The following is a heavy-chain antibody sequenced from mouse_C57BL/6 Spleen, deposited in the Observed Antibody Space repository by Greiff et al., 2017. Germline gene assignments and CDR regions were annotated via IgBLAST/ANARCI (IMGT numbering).Heavy chain of an antibody. V-gene: IGHV3-6*01. Sequence: EVQLVESGPGLVKPSQSLSLTCSVTGYSITSGYYWNWIRQFPGNKLEWMGYISYDGSNNSNPSLKNRISITRDTSKNQFFLKLNSVTTEDTATYYCAKEGITTAHYYAMDYWGQGTSVTVSS. CDR1: GYSITSGYY. CDR2: ISYDGSN. CDR3: AKEGITTAHYYAMDY. J-gene: IGHJ4*01. D-gene: IGHD1-1*01.